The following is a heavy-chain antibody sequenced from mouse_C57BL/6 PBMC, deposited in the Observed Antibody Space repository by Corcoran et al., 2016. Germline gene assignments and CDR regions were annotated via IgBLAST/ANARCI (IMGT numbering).Heavy chain of an antibody. J-gene: IGHJ2*01. CDR2: INTYSGVP. CDR1: GYTFTTYG. V-gene: IGHV9-3*01. CDR3: ARRIGVVATNYFDY. Sequence: QIQLVQSGPELKKPGETVKISCKASGYTFTTYGMSWVKQAPGKGLKWMGWINTYSGVPTYADDFKGRFAFSLETSASTAYLQINNLKNEDTATYFCARRIGVVATNYFDYWGQGTTLTVSS. D-gene: IGHD1-1*01.